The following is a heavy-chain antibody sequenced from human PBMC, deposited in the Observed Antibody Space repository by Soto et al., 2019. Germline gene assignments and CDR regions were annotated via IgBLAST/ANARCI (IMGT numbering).Heavy chain of an antibody. D-gene: IGHD6-13*01. CDR2: FSYTGST. V-gene: IGHV4-59*01. CDR3: ARASRAVGSRWFDP. J-gene: IGHJ5*02. CDR1: GAYITNYY. Sequence: SETLSLTCTVSGAYITNYYWSWIRQPPGKGLEWIAYFSYTGSTNFNPSLESRATISLDLSKSQFSLNLTSVTAADTAVYYCARASRAVGSRWFDPWGQGTLVTVSS.